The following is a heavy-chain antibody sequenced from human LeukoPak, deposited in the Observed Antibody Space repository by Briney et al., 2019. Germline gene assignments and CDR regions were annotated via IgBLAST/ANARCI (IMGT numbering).Heavy chain of an antibody. CDR2: ISSSSSYI. V-gene: IGHV3-21*01. CDR1: VFTFSIYS. J-gene: IGHJ4*02. Sequence: GGSLRLSCAASVFTFSIYSMNWVRQAPGKGLEWVSSISSSSSYIYYADSVKGRFTISRDNAKNSLYLQMNSLRAEDTAVYYCARDRTGDCDYWGQGTLVTVSS. CDR3: ARDRTGDCDY. D-gene: IGHD3/OR15-3a*01.